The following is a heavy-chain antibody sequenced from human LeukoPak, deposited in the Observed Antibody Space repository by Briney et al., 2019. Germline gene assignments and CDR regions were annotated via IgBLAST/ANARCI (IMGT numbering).Heavy chain of an antibody. CDR1: GGSISSGSYY. Sequence: SQTLSLTCTVSGGSISSGSYYWSWIRQPAGKGLEWIGRIYTSGSTNYNPSLKSRVTISVDTSKNQFSLKLSSVTAADTAVYYCARIAAGATPSYWGQGTLVTVSS. CDR3: ARIAAGATPSY. CDR2: IYTSGST. J-gene: IGHJ4*02. D-gene: IGHD1-26*01. V-gene: IGHV4-61*02.